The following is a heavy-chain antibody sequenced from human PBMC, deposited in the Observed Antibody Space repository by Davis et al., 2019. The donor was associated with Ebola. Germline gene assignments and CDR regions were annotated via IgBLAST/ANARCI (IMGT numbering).Heavy chain of an antibody. J-gene: IGHJ4*02. CDR3: VTENWYRFES. Sequence: GESLKISCAGSEFVFSTYTMNWVRQAPGKGLEWVSSISSRSVYKYYADSVKGRFTISRDNAKNSLYLQMNSLRAEDTGVYYCVTENWYRFESWGQGTLVTVSS. CDR1: EFVFSTYT. CDR2: ISSRSVYK. V-gene: IGHV3-21*03. D-gene: IGHD1/OR15-1a*01.